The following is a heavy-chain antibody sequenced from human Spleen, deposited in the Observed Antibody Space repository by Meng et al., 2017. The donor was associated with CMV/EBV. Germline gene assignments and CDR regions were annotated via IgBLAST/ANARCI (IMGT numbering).Heavy chain of an antibody. V-gene: IGHV4-59*12. CDR3: ARDPGYSYGAL. CDR2: IYYSGST. D-gene: IGHD5-18*01. J-gene: IGHJ4*02. CDR1: GGSISTYY. Sequence: GSLRLSCTVSGGSISTYYWSWIRQPPGKGLEWIGSIYYSGSTYYNPSLKSRVTISVDTSKNQFSLKLSSVTAADTAVYYCARDPGYSYGALWGQGTLVTVSS.